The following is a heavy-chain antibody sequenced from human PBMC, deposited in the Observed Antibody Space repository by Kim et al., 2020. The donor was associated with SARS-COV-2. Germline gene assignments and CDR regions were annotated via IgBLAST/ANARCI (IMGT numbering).Heavy chain of an antibody. J-gene: IGHJ3*02. Sequence: GGSLRLSCAASGFTVSSNYMRWVRQAPGKGLEWVSVIYSGGSTYYADSVKGRFTISRDNSKNTLYLQMNSLRTEDTAVYYCARATCGGDCYYDAFDIWGQGTMVTVSS. CDR2: IYSGGST. CDR1: GFTVSSNY. D-gene: IGHD2-21*02. CDR3: ARATCGGDCYYDAFDI. V-gene: IGHV3-66*02.